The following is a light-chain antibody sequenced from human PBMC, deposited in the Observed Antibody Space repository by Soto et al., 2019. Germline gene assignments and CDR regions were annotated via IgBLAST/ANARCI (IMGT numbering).Light chain of an antibody. J-gene: IGKJ1*01. CDR1: QNINSW. CDR3: QQYNVYSWT. CDR2: EAS. V-gene: IGKV1-5*03. Sequence: DIHMTQSPSTLSASVGDRVTITFRASQNINSWLAWYQQKPGKAPKLLIYEASSLEKGVPARFGGSGSGTEFTLTISSLQPDDFATYYCQQYNVYSWTFGQGTKVDIK.